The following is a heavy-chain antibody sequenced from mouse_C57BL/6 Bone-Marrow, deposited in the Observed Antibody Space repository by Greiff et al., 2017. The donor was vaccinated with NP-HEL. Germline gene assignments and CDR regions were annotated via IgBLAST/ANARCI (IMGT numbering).Heavy chain of an antibody. CDR1: GFTFSSYG. J-gene: IGHJ4*01. V-gene: IGHV5-6*01. CDR2: ISSGGSYT. Sequence: EVQLVESGGDLVKPGGSLKLSCAASGFTFSSYGMSWVRQTPDKRLEWVATISSGGSYTYYPDSVKGRFTISRDNAKNTLYLQMSSLKSEDTAMYYCAREGYGKDNWGQGTSVTVSS. CDR3: AREGYGKDN.